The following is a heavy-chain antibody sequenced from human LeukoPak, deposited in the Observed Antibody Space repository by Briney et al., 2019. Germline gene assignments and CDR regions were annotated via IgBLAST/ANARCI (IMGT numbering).Heavy chain of an antibody. Sequence: SETLSLTRTVSGGSISSGSYYWSWIRQPAGKGLEWIGRIYTSGSTNYNPSLKSRVTISVDTSKNQFSLKLSSVTAADTAVYYCARVLSSYYYYYMDVWGKGTTVTVSS. D-gene: IGHD6-19*01. CDR3: ARVLSSYYYYYMDV. CDR2: IYTSGST. CDR1: GGSISSGSYY. V-gene: IGHV4-61*02. J-gene: IGHJ6*03.